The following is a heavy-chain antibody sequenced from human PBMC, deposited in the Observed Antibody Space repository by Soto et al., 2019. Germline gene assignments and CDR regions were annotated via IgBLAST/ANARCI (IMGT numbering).Heavy chain of an antibody. CDR2: IVVGSGNT. CDR1: AFAITRSA. CDR3: AEDLAWRSSRCHIHTCDI. D-gene: IGHD3-16*01. Sequence: SCTASAFAITRSAVQWVRQARGQRHEWIGWIVVGSGNTHYAQKFQERVTITRDMSTSTAYMELSSLRSEDTAVYYCAEDLAWRSSRCHIHTCDIRG. J-gene: IGHJ3*02. V-gene: IGHV1-58*01.